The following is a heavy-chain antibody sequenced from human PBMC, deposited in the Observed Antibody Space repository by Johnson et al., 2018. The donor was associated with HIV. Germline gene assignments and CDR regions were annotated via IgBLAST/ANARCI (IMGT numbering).Heavy chain of an antibody. J-gene: IGHJ3*02. CDR2: ISNEGEGK. V-gene: IGHV3-30*03. CDR1: KLTFDDYA. CDR3: ARDRAQVDDPNDAFDI. Sequence: QVQLVESGGGLVQPGRSLRLSCAASKLTFDDYAMHWVRQAPGKGLDWVAVISNEGEGKYYADSVKGRFTISRDNSKNTVSLQMNRVRGEDTAVYYCARDRAQVDDPNDAFDIWGRGTVVTVSS. D-gene: IGHD1-1*01.